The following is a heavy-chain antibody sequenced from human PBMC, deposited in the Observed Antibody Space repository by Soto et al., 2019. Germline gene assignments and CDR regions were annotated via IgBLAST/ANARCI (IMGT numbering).Heavy chain of an antibody. CDR3: ARDGPGYSGYGYYFDY. D-gene: IGHD5-12*01. V-gene: IGHV4-34*01. J-gene: IGHJ4*02. CDR1: GGSFSGYY. CDR2: IYHSGST. Sequence: SETLSLTCAVYGGSFSGYYWTWIRQPPGKGLEWIGEIYHSGSTNYNPSLKSRVTISVDKSKNQFSLKLSSVTAADTAVYYCARDGPGYSGYGYYFDYWGQGTLVTVSS.